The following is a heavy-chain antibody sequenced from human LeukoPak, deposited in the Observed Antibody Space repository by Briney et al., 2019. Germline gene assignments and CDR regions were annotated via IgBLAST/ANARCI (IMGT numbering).Heavy chain of an antibody. J-gene: IGHJ4*02. CDR1: GFTFSSYW. CDR2: KKQDGVEK. D-gene: IGHD3-22*01. Sequence: AGSLRLSCAASGFTFSSYWMSWVRQAPGKGLEWVANKKQDGVEKYHVDSVKGRFTISRDNAKKSLYLQMNSLSAGDTAVYYCVRACDRSSCPYYFDSWGQGTLVAVSS. V-gene: IGHV3-7*03. CDR3: VRACDRSSCPYYFDS.